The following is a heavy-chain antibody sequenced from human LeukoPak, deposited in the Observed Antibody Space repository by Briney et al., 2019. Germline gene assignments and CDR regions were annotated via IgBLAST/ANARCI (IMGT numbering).Heavy chain of an antibody. CDR3: ARGGLRITMVRGAYDWFDP. Sequence: ASVKVSCKASGYTFTSYGISWVRQAPGQGLEWMGWISAYNGNTNYAQKLQGRVTMTTDTSTSTAYMELRSLRSDDTAVYYCARGGLRITMVRGAYDWFDPWGQGTLVTVSS. D-gene: IGHD3-10*01. CDR2: ISAYNGNT. V-gene: IGHV1-18*01. J-gene: IGHJ5*02. CDR1: GYTFTSYG.